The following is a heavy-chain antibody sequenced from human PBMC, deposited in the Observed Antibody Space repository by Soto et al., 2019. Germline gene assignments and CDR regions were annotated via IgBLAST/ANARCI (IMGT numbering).Heavy chain of an antibody. D-gene: IGHD5-18*01. CDR2: FYSGVTT. CDR1: GFTVRTNY. CDR3: ARDTLNTAMIGGQYKFYYYGMDV. J-gene: IGHJ6*02. Sequence: GGSPRLSCAASGFTVRTNYMSWVRQAPGKGLEWVSVFYSGVTTYYADSVKGRFTISVDSSNNTVHLQMNSLRAEDTDIYYCARDTLNTAMIGGQYKFYYYGMDVWGQGTSVTVSS. V-gene: IGHV3-53*01.